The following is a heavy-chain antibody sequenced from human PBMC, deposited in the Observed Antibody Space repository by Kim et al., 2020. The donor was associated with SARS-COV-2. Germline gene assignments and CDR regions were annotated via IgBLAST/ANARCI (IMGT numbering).Heavy chain of an antibody. CDR3: AKDLVLGSITMVRGVIWYGMDV. Sequence: GGSLRLSCAASGFTFSSYGMHWVRQAPGKGLEWVAVIWYDGSNKYYADSVKGRFTISRDNSKNTLYLQMNSLRAEDTAVYYCAKDLVLGSITMVRGVIWYGMDVWGQGTTVTVSS. CDR2: IWYDGSNK. D-gene: IGHD3-10*01. J-gene: IGHJ6*02. V-gene: IGHV3-33*06. CDR1: GFTFSSYG.